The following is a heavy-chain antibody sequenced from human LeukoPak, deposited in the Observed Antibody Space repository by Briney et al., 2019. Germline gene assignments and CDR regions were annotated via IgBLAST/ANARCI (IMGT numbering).Heavy chain of an antibody. CDR2: INSNTGNP. J-gene: IGHJ4*02. D-gene: IGHD5-12*01. V-gene: IGHV7-4-1*02. Sequence: ASVKVSCKASGYIFSSYTMNWVRQAPGQGLEWMGWINSNTGNPTYAQGFTRRFVFSLDTSVSTAYLQIRGLKAEDTATYYCARGDGAYSGLPFDFWGQGTLVTVSS. CDR1: GYIFSSYT. CDR3: ARGDGAYSGLPFDF.